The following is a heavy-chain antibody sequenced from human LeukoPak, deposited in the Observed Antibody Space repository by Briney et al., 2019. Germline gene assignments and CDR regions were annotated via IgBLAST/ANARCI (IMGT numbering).Heavy chain of an antibody. CDR3: ARGYYDSSGYSNTFDI. Sequence: ASETLSLTCTVSGGSISSYYWSWIRQPAGKGLEWIGRIYTSGSTNYNPSLKSRVTMSVDTSKNQFSLKLSSVTAADTAVYYCARGYYDSSGYSNTFDIWGQGTMVTVSS. CDR1: GGSISSYY. CDR2: IYTSGST. D-gene: IGHD3-22*01. J-gene: IGHJ3*02. V-gene: IGHV4-4*07.